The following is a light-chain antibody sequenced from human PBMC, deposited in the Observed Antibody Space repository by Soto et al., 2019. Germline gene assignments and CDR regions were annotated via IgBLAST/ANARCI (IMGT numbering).Light chain of an antibody. CDR1: QSVSSSY. CDR3: QQYGSSPT. V-gene: IGKV3-20*01. Sequence: EIVLTQSPGTLSLSPGERATLSCRASQSVSSSYLAWYQQKPGQAPRRLIYGASSRATGIPDRFSGSGSGTDFTLTISRLEPEDFAVYYCQQYGSSPTFGQGTRLKI. CDR2: GAS. J-gene: IGKJ5*01.